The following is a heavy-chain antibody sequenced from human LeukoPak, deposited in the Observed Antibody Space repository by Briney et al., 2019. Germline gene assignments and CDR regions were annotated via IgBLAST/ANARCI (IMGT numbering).Heavy chain of an antibody. CDR2: IGNTKT. D-gene: IGHD5-18*01. CDR1: GFPFETNA. CDR3: AKDWIQFNRVFDCFDS. V-gene: IGHV3-23*01. Sequence: GGSLRLSCATSGFPFETNAMSWVRQAPGKGLEWVATIGNTKTFYADSVTGRFTISRDNSKNTVNLQMNRLRVEDTAIYYCAKDWIQFNRVFDCFDSWGQGTLVTVSS. J-gene: IGHJ4*02.